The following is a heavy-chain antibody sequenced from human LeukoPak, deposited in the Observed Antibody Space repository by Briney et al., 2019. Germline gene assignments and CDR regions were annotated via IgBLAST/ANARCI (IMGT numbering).Heavy chain of an antibody. CDR3: VREARGYHYTYFDY. J-gene: IGHJ4*02. D-gene: IGHD5-18*01. CDR1: GFTLGSHD. CDR2: VSSGFHA. Sequence: PGGSLRLSCTASGFTLGSHDMHWVRHIPGQGLEWVAAVSSGFHAFFADSVQGRFTVSREDARNSLYLQMNSPRAGDTAVYYCVREARGYHYTYFDYWGQGTLVAVSS. V-gene: IGHV3-13*01.